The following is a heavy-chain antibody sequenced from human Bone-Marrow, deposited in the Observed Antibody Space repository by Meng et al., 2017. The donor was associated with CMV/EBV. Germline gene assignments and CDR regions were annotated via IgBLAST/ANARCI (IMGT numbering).Heavy chain of an antibody. J-gene: IGHJ5*02. CDR2: MNPNSGNT. D-gene: IGHD2-21*01. CDR3: ARDHSIHGVVIATNWFDP. Sequence: ASVKVSCKASGYTFTSYDINWVRQATGQGLEWMGWMNPNSGNTGYAQKFQGRVTMTRNTSISTAYMELSSLRSEDTAVYYCARDHSIHGVVIATNWFDPWGQGTLVTVSS. CDR1: GYTFTSYD. V-gene: IGHV1-8*01.